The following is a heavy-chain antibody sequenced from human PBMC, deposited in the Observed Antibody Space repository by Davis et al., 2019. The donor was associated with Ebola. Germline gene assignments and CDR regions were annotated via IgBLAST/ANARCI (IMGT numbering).Heavy chain of an antibody. D-gene: IGHD2-2*01. V-gene: IGHV3-49*04. CDR3: TRGYCSSTSCYVGGYYYYGMDV. CDR1: GFTFGDYA. CDR2: IRSKAYGGTT. J-gene: IGHJ6*02. Sequence: PGGSLRLSCTASGFTFGDYAMSWVRQAPGKGLEWVGFIRSKAYGGTTEYAASVKGRFTISRDDSKSIAHLQMNSLKTEDTAVYYCTRGYCSSTSCYVGGYYYYGMDVWGQGTTVTVSS.